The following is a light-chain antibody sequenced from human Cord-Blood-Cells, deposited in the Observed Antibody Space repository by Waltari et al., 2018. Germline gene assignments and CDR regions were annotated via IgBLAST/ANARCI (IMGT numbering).Light chain of an antibody. J-gene: IGKJ2*01. CDR1: QDISNY. CDR2: DAS. CDR3: QQYDNLPYT. V-gene: IGKV1-33*01. Sequence: DIQMTQSPSSLSASVGDRVPITCQASQDISNYLNWYQQIPGKAPKLLIYDASKLETGVPSRFSGSGSETDFTFTISSLQPEDIATYYCQQYDNLPYTFGQGTKLEIK.